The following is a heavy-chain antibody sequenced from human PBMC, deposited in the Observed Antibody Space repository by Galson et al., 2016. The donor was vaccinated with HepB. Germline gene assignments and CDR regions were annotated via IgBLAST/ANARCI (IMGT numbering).Heavy chain of an antibody. J-gene: IGHJ4*02. CDR1: GDSVSSNNW. V-gene: IGHV4-4*02. D-gene: IGHD2-2*01. Sequence: SETLSPTCDVSGDSVSSNNWWSWVRQAPGKGLEWLGEVFHSGPTNFNPPFKSRATLTIDKSRNQVALNLRSVTAADTAVYYCARCNLPPAAYDFWGQGTLVTVSS. CDR3: ARCNLPPAAYDF. CDR2: VFHSGPT.